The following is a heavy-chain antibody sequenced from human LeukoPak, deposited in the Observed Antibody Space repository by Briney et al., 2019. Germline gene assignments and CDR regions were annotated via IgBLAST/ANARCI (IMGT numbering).Heavy chain of an antibody. CDR3: ARDAYYYDTGGYYVVDY. Sequence: SETLSLTCTVSGGSISSYYWAWIRQSAGNGLEWIGRIYSSGSTYHNPSLNSRVTMSVDTSNNQFSLRLTSVTAADTAVYYCARDAYYYDTGGYYVVDYWGQGTLVIVSS. CDR2: IYSSGST. J-gene: IGHJ4*02. CDR1: GGSISSYY. V-gene: IGHV4-4*07. D-gene: IGHD3-22*01.